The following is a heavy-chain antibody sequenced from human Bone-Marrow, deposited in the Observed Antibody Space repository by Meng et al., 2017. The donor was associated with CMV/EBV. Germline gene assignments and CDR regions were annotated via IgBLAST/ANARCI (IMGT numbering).Heavy chain of an antibody. D-gene: IGHD3-10*01. J-gene: IGHJ6*02. CDR1: GGSILSSSYY. CDR2: IYATGSS. CDR3: AREGRGKYYYYGMDV. V-gene: IGHV4-39*07. Sequence: GSLRLSCSVSGGSILSSSYYWAWIRQPPGKGLERIGNIYATGSSYYNPSLESRATISLDTPKNQVSLKLSSVTAADTAVYYCAREGRGKYYYYGMDVWGQGTTVTVSS.